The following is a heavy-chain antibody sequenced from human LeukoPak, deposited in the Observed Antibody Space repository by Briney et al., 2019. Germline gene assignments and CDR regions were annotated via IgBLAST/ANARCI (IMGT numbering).Heavy chain of an antibody. CDR2: ASHSGST. V-gene: IGHV4-59*01. CDR3: ARVVTGTSLFDY. Sequence: SETLSLTCTVSGGSISGYHWSWIRQPPGKGLEWIGYASHSGSTNYNPSLKSRVTISVDTSENQFSLNLSSVTAADTAVYYCARVVTGTSLFDYWGQGTLVTVSS. D-gene: IGHD6-19*01. CDR1: GGSISGYH. J-gene: IGHJ4*02.